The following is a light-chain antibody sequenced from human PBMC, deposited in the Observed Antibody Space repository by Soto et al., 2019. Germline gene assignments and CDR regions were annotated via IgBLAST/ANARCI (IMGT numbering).Light chain of an antibody. V-gene: IGKV1-5*01. J-gene: IGKJ1*01. CDR3: QQYDSFWT. CDR2: DAS. CDR1: QHINNW. Sequence: DIQMTQSPATLSASVGDRVIITCRASQHINNWLAWYQQKPGEAPKLLIHDASKLETGIPSRFRGSVSGTEFALTINGLRPDDFATYYCQQYDSFWTFGQGATVQI.